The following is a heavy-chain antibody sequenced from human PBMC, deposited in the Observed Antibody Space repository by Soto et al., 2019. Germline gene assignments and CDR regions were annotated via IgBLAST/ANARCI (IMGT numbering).Heavy chain of an antibody. CDR1: GFTFSSYS. V-gene: IGHV3-48*01. J-gene: IGHJ4*02. Sequence: EVQLVESGGGLVQPGGSLRLSCAASGFTFSSYSMNWVRQAPGKGLEWVSYISSSSSTIYYADSVKGRFTISRDNAKNSLYMQRNSLRAEDTAVYYCARDYPWNWNYEGPEIDYWGQGTLVTVSS. D-gene: IGHD1-7*01. CDR3: ARDYPWNWNYEGPEIDY. CDR2: ISSSSSTI.